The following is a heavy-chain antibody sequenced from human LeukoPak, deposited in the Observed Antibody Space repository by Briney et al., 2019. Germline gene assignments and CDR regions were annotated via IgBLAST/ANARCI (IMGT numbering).Heavy chain of an antibody. CDR3: ARATRSYYYDSSGYYSSYYYYGMDV. J-gene: IGHJ6*01. V-gene: IGHV1-69*04. Sequence: ASVKVSCKASGGTFSSYAISWVRQAPGQGLEWMGRIIPILGTETYAQKFQGRVTITADKSTSTVYMELSSLRSEDTAVYYCARATRSYYYDSSGYYSSYYYYGMDVWGQGTTVTVSS. D-gene: IGHD3-22*01. CDR1: GGTFSSYA. CDR2: IIPILGTE.